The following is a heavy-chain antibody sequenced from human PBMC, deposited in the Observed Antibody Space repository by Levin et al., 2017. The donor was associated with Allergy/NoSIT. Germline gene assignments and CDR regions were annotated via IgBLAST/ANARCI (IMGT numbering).Heavy chain of an antibody. D-gene: IGHD6-19*01. CDR3: AGQQWLAYC. CDR2: INHSGST. J-gene: IGHJ4*02. CDR1: GGSFSGFF. Sequence: SETLSLTCAVSGGSFSGFFWSWLRQPPGKGLEWIGEINHSGSTKYNPSLKSRVTISVDTSKNQFSLKLNSVTAADTAVYYCAGQQWLAYCWGQGTLVTVSS. V-gene: IGHV4-34*01.